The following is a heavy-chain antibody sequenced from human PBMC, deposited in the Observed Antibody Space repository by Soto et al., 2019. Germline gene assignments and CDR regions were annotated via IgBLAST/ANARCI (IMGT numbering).Heavy chain of an antibody. V-gene: IGHV3-48*01. CDR1: GFTFSSYS. D-gene: IGHD6-25*01. CDR3: ARATAAG. Sequence: EVQLVESGGGLAQPGRSLRLTCAASGFTFSSYSMNWVRQAPGKGLEWVSYISSSSSTIYYADSVKGRFTISRDNAKNSLYLQMNSLRAEDTAVYYCARATAAGWGQGTLVTVSS. CDR2: ISSSSSTI. J-gene: IGHJ4*02.